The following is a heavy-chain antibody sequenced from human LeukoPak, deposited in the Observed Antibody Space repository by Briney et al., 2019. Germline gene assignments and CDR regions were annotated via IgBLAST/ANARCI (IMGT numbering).Heavy chain of an antibody. Sequence: ASVKVSCKASGGTFSSYAISWVRQAPGQGLEWMGIINPSGGSTSYAQKFQGRVTMTRDTSTSTVYMELSSLRSEDTAVYYCARDLYYGMDVWGQGTTVTVSS. CDR2: INPSGGST. CDR1: GGTFSSYA. CDR3: ARDLYYGMDV. V-gene: IGHV1-46*01. J-gene: IGHJ6*02.